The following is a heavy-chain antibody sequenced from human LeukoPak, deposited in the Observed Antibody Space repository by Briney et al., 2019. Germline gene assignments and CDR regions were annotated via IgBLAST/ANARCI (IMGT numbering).Heavy chain of an antibody. CDR2: IYYSGST. CDR1: GGSISSYY. J-gene: IGHJ5*02. CDR3: ARVIGYSYRFSYSWFDP. Sequence: SETLSLTCTVSGGSISSYYWRWIRQPPGKGLEWIGHIYYSGSTNYNPSLTSRVTISVDASKNQFSLTLSSVTAADTAVYYCARVIGYSYRFSYSWFDPLGQGTLVTVSS. D-gene: IGHD5-18*01. V-gene: IGHV4-59*01.